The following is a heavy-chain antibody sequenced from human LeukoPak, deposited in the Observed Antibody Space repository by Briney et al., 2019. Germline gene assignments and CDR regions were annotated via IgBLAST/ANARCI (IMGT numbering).Heavy chain of an antibody. CDR3: ARGSHYYDSRPAYDTFDY. CDR2: IYYSGST. V-gene: IGHV4-30-4*08. Sequence: SETLSLTCTVSGGSISSGDYYWSWIRQPPGKGLEWIGYIYYSGSTYYNPSLKSRVTISVDTSKNQFSLKLSSVTAADTAVYYCARGSHYYDSRPAYDTFDYWGQGTLVTVSS. J-gene: IGHJ4*02. D-gene: IGHD3-22*01. CDR1: GGSISSGDYY.